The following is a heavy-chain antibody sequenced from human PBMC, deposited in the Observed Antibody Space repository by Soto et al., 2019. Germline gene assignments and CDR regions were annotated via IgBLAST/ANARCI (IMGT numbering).Heavy chain of an antibody. CDR3: ATSQKGYNWNYFDH. CDR2: VFYTGFT. D-gene: IGHD1-20*01. V-gene: IGHV4-39*01. CDR1: GGSINRSPYY. J-gene: IGHJ4*02. Sequence: SETLSLTCSVSGGSINRSPYYWDWLRQSPGKGPEWIGSVFYTGFTSYNPSLESRVSVSVDTSKNQFSLKVSGVSAADTAVYYCATSQKGYNWNYFDHWGQGALVTVSS.